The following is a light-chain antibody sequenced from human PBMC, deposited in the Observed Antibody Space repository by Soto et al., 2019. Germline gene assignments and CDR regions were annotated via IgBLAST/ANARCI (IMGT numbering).Light chain of an antibody. CDR1: QSISRN. J-gene: IGKJ1*01. V-gene: IGKV3-15*01. CDR2: GAS. Sequence: EIVMTQSPVTVSVSPGERATLSCRASQSISRNLAWYQQKLGQAPRLLIYGASTRATGIAARFSGSGSGTDFTLSISSLEPEDFAVYYCQQRSTWPRTFGQGTKVDIK. CDR3: QQRSTWPRT.